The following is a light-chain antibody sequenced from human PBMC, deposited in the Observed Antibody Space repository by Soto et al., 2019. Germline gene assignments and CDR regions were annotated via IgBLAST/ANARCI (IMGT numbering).Light chain of an antibody. V-gene: IGLV2-8*01. CDR3: GSKAGSNKHVV. Sequence: QSALTQPPSASGSPGQSVTISCAGSSSDIGASNSVSWYQQHPGKAPKLLISEVTKRPSGVPDRSSGSKSGNTASLTVSGLQADDEADYYCGSKAGSNKHVVFGGGTKLTVL. CDR2: EVT. J-gene: IGLJ2*01. CDR1: SSDIGASNS.